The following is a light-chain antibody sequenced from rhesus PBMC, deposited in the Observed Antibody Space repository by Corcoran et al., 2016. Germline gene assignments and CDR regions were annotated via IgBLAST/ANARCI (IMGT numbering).Light chain of an antibody. CDR1: QGISSY. J-gene: IGKJ3*01. CDR3: QQRHSYPFT. V-gene: IGKV1-25*01. Sequence: DIQMTQSPSFLSASVGDRVTITCRASQGISSYLAWYQQKPGKAPKLLFNKTSTLQSGAPSRFSGSGSGTDFTLSIRSLQPEDFSTYSCQQRHSYPFTFGPETKLAIK. CDR2: KTS.